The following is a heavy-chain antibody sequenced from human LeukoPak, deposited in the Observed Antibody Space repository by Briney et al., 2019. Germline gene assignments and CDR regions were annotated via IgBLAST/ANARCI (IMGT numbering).Heavy chain of an antibody. D-gene: IGHD3-10*01. CDR3: ARHAGGGFGTIDY. CDR1: GGSISSYY. CDR2: IYYSGST. V-gene: IGHV4-59*08. J-gene: IGHJ4*02. Sequence: MTSETLSFTCTVSGGSISSYYWSWIRQPPGKGLEWIGYIYYSGSTNYNPSLKSRVTISVDTSKNQFSLKLTSVTAADTAVYYCARHAGGGFGTIDYWGQGTLVTVSS.